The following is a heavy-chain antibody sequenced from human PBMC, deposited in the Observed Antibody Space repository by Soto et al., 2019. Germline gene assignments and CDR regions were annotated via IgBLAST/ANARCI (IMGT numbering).Heavy chain of an antibody. Sequence: ETLSLTCTVSGGSISSIYYWSWIRQPPGKGLELIGYIYYSGSTKYNPSLKSRVTISIDTSKNQFSQKLSSVTAADTAVYYCARGGYGMDVWGQGTTVTVSS. CDR1: GGSISSIYY. CDR3: ARGGYGMDV. V-gene: IGHV4-59*01. CDR2: IYYSGST. J-gene: IGHJ6*02.